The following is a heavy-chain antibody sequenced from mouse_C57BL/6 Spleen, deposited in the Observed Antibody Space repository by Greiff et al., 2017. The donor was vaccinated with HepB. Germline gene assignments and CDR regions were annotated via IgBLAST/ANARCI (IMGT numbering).Heavy chain of an antibody. CDR2: IDPSDSYT. CDR1: GYTFTSYW. J-gene: IGHJ3*01. D-gene: IGHD1-1*01. CDR3: ATYYGSSYGFAY. V-gene: IGHV1-50*01. Sequence: QVQLQQPGAELVKPGASVKLSCKASGYTFTSYWMQWVKQRPGQGLEWIGEIDPSDSYTNYNQKFKGKATVTVDTSSSTAYMQLSSLTSEDSEVYYCATYYGSSYGFAYWGQGTLVTVSA.